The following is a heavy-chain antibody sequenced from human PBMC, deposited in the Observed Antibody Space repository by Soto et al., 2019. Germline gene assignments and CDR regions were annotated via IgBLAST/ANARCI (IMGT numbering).Heavy chain of an antibody. Sequence: QVQLVQSGADLKKPGASVKVSCKASGYTFTDYYMHWVRQAPGQGLEWMGWINPNNGGTSYAQKPEGWDTMTRDTSISTAYTEVRRLTSDDTAVYYCARGSPTTTPFDYWGQGTLVTVSS. D-gene: IGHD1-1*01. CDR3: ARGSPTTTPFDY. J-gene: IGHJ4*02. CDR1: GYTFTDYY. CDR2: INPNNGGT. V-gene: IGHV1-2*04.